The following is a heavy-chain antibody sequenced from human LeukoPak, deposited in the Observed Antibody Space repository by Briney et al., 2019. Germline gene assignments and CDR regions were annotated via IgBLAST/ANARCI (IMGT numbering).Heavy chain of an antibody. Sequence: GESLKISCKGSGYSFASDWIGWVRQMPGKRLEWMGIIYPGDSDTRYSLSFQGQVTISADKSISTAYLQWSSLKASDTAMYYCARPRGDSSGWYYYFDYWGQGTLVTVSS. CDR2: IYPGDSDT. V-gene: IGHV5-51*01. CDR3: ARPRGDSSGWYYYFDY. J-gene: IGHJ4*02. CDR1: GYSFASDW. D-gene: IGHD6-19*01.